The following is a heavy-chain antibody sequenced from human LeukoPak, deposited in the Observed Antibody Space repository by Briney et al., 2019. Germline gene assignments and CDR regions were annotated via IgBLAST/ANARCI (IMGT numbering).Heavy chain of an antibody. CDR2: ISGSGGST. V-gene: IGHV3-23*01. Sequence: GGSLRLSCAASGFTFSSYAMSWVRQAPGKGLEWVSAISGSGGSTYYADSVKGRFTISRDNSKNTLYLQVNSLRAEDTAVYYCAKDRPNYDFWSGYYPPPTDYWGQGTLVTVSS. CDR1: GFTFSSYA. D-gene: IGHD3-3*01. CDR3: AKDRPNYDFWSGYYPPPTDY. J-gene: IGHJ4*02.